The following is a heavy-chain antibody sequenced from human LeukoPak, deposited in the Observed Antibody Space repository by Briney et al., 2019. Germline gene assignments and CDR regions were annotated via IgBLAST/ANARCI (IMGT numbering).Heavy chain of an antibody. J-gene: IGHJ4*02. CDR2: IYYSGST. Sequence: SETLSLTCTVSGGSISSSSYYWGWIRQPPGKGLEWIGSIYYSGSTYYNPSLKSRATMSIHTSKNQFSLNLNSVTAADTAIYYCARGPKVWMNYRSTNYFDYWGQGVLVTVSS. CDR1: GGSISSSSYY. V-gene: IGHV4-39*07. CDR3: ARGPKVWMNYRSTNYFDY. D-gene: IGHD3-16*02.